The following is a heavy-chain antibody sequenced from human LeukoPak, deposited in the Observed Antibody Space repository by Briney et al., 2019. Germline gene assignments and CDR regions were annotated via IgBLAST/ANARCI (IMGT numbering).Heavy chain of an antibody. CDR2: IYYGGT. V-gene: IGHV4-30-4*01. CDR1: GGSISRGYYY. D-gene: IGHD6-6*01. Sequence: SETLSLTCTVSGGSISRGYYYWSWIRQPPGKGLEYIGYIYYGGTYYNPSLKSRVTISVDTSKNQFSLKLSSVTAADTAVYYCARGTWSSSIDYWGQGTLVTVSS. J-gene: IGHJ4*02. CDR3: ARGTWSSSIDY.